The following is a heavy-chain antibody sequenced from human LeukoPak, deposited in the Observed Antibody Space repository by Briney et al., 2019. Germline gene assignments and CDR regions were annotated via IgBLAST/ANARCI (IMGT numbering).Heavy chain of an antibody. CDR2: IYPGDSDT. CDR1: GYSFTSYW. D-gene: IGHD6-25*01. V-gene: IGHV5-51*01. CDR3: ARRRYSSGSGVEFDP. J-gene: IGHJ5*02. Sequence: GESLKISCKGSGYSFTSYWIGWLRQMPGKSLQWMVIIYPGDSDTRYSPSLQGQVTIPADKSISTAYLQWSSLKASDTAMYYCARRRYSSGSGVEFDPGGQGTGVSVS.